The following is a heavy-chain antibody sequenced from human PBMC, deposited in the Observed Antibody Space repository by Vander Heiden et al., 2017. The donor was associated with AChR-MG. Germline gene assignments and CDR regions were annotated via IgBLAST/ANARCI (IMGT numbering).Heavy chain of an antibody. Sequence: QVQLQESGPGLVKRSQPLSLTCSVPGASITSHEYYWSWVRQTPGKGLEWIGYIYYPNTTYYNPSLRSRLTLSVDTSKNEFSLRLTSVTAADTAVYFCARSFCSSTTCPLDYWGQGTLVTASS. CDR3: ARSFCSSTTCPLDY. J-gene: IGHJ4*02. V-gene: IGHV4-30-4*01. CDR2: IYYPNTT. CDR1: GASITSHEYY. D-gene: IGHD2-2*01.